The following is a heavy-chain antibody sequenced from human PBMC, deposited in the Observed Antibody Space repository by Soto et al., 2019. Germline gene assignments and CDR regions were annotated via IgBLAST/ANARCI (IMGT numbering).Heavy chain of an antibody. V-gene: IGHV1-18*01. J-gene: IGHJ3*02. Sequence: ASVKVSCKASGYTFTSYGISWVRQAPGQGLEWMGWISAYNGNTNYAQKLQGRVTMTTDTSTSTAYMELRSLRSDDTAVYYCARDHCSGGSCYPNAFDIWGQGTMVNVSS. CDR1: GYTFTSYG. CDR2: ISAYNGNT. CDR3: ARDHCSGGSCYPNAFDI. D-gene: IGHD2-15*01.